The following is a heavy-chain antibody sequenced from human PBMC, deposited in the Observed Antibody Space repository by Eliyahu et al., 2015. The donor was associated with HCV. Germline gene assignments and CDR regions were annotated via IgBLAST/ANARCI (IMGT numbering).Heavy chain of an antibody. J-gene: IGHJ5*02. V-gene: IGHV4-34*01. D-gene: IGHD2-21*01. CDR3: ARNYGGEKGDACSHDP. CDR2: INDGGST. CDR1: GGSLXGYY. Sequence: QVQLQQWGAGLLKPSETLSLSCXVYGGSLXGYYWSWIRQPPGKGXEWIGEINDGGSTNYNPSLKSRVTISIDTSKNQLSLKLTSVTAAXTAVYYCARNYGGEKGDACSHDPWGQGTLVTVSS.